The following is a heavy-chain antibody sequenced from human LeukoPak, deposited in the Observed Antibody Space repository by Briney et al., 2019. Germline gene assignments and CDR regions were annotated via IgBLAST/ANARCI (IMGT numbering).Heavy chain of an antibody. J-gene: IGHJ6*03. D-gene: IGHD1-20*01. Sequence: ASVKVSCKASGYTFTNYGISWVRQAPGQGLEWMGWIGVHNGHTNYAQKFRGRVTMTADTSTSTVYMELRSLRSDDTAMYHCARDLITGTTWYYYYMDVWGKGTTVTVSS. CDR1: GYTFTNYG. V-gene: IGHV1-18*01. CDR2: IGVHNGHT. CDR3: ARDLITGTTWYYYYMDV.